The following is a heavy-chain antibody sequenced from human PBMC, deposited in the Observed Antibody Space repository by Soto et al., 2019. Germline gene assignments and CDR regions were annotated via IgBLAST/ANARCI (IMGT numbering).Heavy chain of an antibody. D-gene: IGHD4-17*01. J-gene: IGHJ4*02. CDR3: AREGVFYGDYVSERRIDY. CDR1: GGSFSGYY. CDR2: INHSGST. Sequence: SETLSLTCAVYGGSFSGYYWSWIRQPPGKGLEWIGEINHSGSTNYNPSLKSRVTISVDTSKNLFSLKLSSVTAADTAVYYCAREGVFYGDYVSERRIDYWGQGTLVTVSS. V-gene: IGHV4-34*01.